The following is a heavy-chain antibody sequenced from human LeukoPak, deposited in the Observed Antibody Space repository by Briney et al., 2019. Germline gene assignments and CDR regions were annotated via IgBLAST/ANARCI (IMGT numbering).Heavy chain of an antibody. CDR1: GFTSSNYG. D-gene: IGHD3-10*01. V-gene: IGHV3-30*02. Sequence: GGSLRLSCAASGFTSSNYGMHWVRQAPGKGLEWVAVIWSDGSIKYYADSVKGRFTISRDNSRNTLYLQMNSLRAEDTAVYYCAKDFGEAAFDIWGQGTMVTVSS. J-gene: IGHJ3*02. CDR2: IWSDGSIK. CDR3: AKDFGEAAFDI.